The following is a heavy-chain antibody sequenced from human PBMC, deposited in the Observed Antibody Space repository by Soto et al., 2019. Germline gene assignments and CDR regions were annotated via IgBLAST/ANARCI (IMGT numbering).Heavy chain of an antibody. J-gene: IGHJ4*02. CDR2: ISYDGSNK. Sequence: GGSLRLSCAASGFTFSSYAMHWVRQAPGKGLEWVAVISYDGSNKYYADSVKGRFTISRDNSKNTLYLQMNSLRAEDTAVHYCARGLSDIAAAGLDYWGQGTLVTVSS. CDR3: ARGLSDIAAAGLDY. D-gene: IGHD6-13*01. V-gene: IGHV3-30-3*01. CDR1: GFTFSSYA.